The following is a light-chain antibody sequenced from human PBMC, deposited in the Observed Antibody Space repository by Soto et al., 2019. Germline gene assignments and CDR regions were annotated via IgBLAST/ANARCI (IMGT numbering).Light chain of an antibody. CDR2: EVT. CDR1: SSDVGGYNF. CDR3: SSYTSSNTPYV. Sequence: QSALTQPASVSGSPGQSITISCTGSSSDVGGYNFVSWYQHHPGKAPKLILYEVTTRPSGVSSRFSGSKSGNTASLTISGLQADGEANYYCSSYTSSNTPYVFGTGTKVTVL. V-gene: IGLV2-14*01. J-gene: IGLJ1*01.